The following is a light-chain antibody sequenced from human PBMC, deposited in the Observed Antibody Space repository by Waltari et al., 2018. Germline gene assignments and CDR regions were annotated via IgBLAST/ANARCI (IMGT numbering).Light chain of an antibody. CDR3: QSFDGRRTL. Sequence: QSVLTQPPSVSAAPGRRVTISCTGDISNIGDGYDVHWYQQLPETSPKLLIYGNNNRPSGVPDRFSASRSGTSASLAITGLQAEDEADYYCQSFDGRRTLFGGGTKLTVL. J-gene: IGLJ2*01. V-gene: IGLV1-40*01. CDR2: GNN. CDR1: ISNIGDGYD.